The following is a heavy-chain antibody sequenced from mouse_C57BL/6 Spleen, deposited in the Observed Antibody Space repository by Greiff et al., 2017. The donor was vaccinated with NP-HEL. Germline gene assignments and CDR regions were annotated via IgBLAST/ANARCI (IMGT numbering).Heavy chain of an antibody. J-gene: IGHJ2*01. D-gene: IGHD1-1*01. CDR3: ARDGSSYFDY. CDR1: GYSITSGYY. Sequence: EVKLQESGPGLVKPSQSLSLTCSVTGYSITSGYYWNWIRQFPGNNLEWMGYISYDGSNNYNPSLKNRISITRDTSKNQFFLKLNSVTTEDTATYYCARDGSSYFDYWGQGTTLTVSS. CDR2: ISYDGSN. V-gene: IGHV3-6*01.